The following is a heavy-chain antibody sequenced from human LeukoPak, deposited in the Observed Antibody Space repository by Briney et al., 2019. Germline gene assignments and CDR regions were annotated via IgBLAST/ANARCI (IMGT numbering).Heavy chain of an antibody. Sequence: GGTLRLSCAASGFTFSTYGMSWVRQAPGKGLEWVSAISGSGGSTYYADSVKGRFTISRDNSKNTLYLQMNSLRAEDTAVYYCAKECYSYGCGRFDYWGQGTLVTVSS. CDR2: ISGSGGST. CDR3: AKECYSYGCGRFDY. D-gene: IGHD5-18*01. CDR1: GFTFSTYG. J-gene: IGHJ4*02. V-gene: IGHV3-23*01.